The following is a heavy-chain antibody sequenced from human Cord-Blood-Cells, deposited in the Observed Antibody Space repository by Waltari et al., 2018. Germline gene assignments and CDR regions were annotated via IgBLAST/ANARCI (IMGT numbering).Heavy chain of an antibody. CDR3: ARTDGEWELFYYYYGMDV. D-gene: IGHD1-26*01. Sequence: QVQLQESGPGLVKPSETLSLTCAVSGYSISSGYYWGWIRPPPGKGLEWIGSIYHSGSTYYNPSLKSRVTISVDTSKNQFSLKLSSVTAADTAVYYCARTDGEWELFYYYYGMDVWGQGTTVTVSS. CDR1: GYSISSGYY. V-gene: IGHV4-38-2*01. J-gene: IGHJ6*02. CDR2: IYHSGST.